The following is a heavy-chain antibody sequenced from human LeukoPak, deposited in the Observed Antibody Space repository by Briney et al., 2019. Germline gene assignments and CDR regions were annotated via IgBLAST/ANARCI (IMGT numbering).Heavy chain of an antibody. CDR2: ITSSGNTM. CDR1: GFTFSSYE. CDR3: ARRGTSRSSYYFDY. V-gene: IGHV3-48*03. J-gene: IGHJ4*02. Sequence: GGSLRLSCAASGFTFSSYEMNWVRQAPGKGLEWVSFITSSGNTMYYADSVKGRFTISRDNAKNSLNLQMNSLRADDTAVYYCARRGTSRSSYYFDYWGQGTLVTVSS.